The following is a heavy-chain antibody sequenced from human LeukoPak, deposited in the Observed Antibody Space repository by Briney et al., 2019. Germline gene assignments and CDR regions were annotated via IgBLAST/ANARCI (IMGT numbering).Heavy chain of an antibody. Sequence: SETLSLTCTVSGGSISSYYWSWIRQPPGKGLEWIGYIYYSGSTNCNPSLKSRVTISVDTSKNQFSLKLSSVTAADTAVYYCARRHDFNNWFDPWGQGTLVTVSS. J-gene: IGHJ5*02. CDR3: ARRHDFNNWFDP. CDR2: IYYSGST. V-gene: IGHV4-59*08. D-gene: IGHD3-3*01. CDR1: GGSISSYY.